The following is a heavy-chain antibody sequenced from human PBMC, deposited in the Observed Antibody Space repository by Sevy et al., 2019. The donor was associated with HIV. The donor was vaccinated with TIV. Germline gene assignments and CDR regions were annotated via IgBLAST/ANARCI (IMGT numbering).Heavy chain of an antibody. V-gene: IGHV6-1*01. CDR2: TYYRSKWYN. D-gene: IGHD3-16*02. CDR3: ARFPGESVSGSYRDTFDM. J-gene: IGHJ3*02. Sequence: KQSQTLSLTCAISGDSVSTSSVTWNWIRQSPSRGLEWLGRTYYRSKWYNDFAESVESRIRINPDTSKNQFSLQLTSVTPDDTAVYYCARFPGESVSGSYRDTFDMWGQGTMVTVSS. CDR1: GDSVSTSSVT.